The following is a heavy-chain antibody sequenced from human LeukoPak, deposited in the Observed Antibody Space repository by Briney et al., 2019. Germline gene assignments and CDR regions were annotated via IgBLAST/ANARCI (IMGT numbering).Heavy chain of an antibody. CDR1: GYTFTSYG. CDR2: INPNSGGT. V-gene: IGHV1-2*02. D-gene: IGHD2-15*01. Sequence: ASVKVSCKASGYTFTSYGISWVRQAPGQGLEWMGWINPNSGGTNYAQKFQGRVTMTRDTSISTAYMELSRLRSDDTAVYYCARLLAATSFVDYWGQGTLVTVSS. J-gene: IGHJ4*02. CDR3: ARLLAATSFVDY.